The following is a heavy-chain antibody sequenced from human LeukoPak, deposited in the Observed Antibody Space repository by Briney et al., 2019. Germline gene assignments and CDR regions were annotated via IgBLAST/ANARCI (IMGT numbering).Heavy chain of an antibody. CDR3: ARGYYDSSGYYYPPGGY. J-gene: IGHJ4*02. CDR1: GGTFSSYA. V-gene: IGHV1-69*13. Sequence: SVKVSCTASGGTFSSYAISWVRQAPGQGLEWMGGIIPIFGTANYAQKFQGRVTITADESTSTAYMELSSLRSEDTAVYYCARGYYDSSGYYYPPGGYWGQGTLVTVSS. CDR2: IIPIFGTA. D-gene: IGHD3-22*01.